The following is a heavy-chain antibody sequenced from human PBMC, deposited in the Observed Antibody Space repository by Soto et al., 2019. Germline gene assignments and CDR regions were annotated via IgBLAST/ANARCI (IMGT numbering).Heavy chain of an antibody. CDR3: ARAGGLGAVAVDY. CDR2: IYHSGST. CDR1: GGSISSGGYS. D-gene: IGHD6-19*01. J-gene: IGHJ4*02. V-gene: IGHV4-30-2*01. Sequence: QLQLQESGSGLVKPSQTLSLTCAVSGGSISSGGYSWSWIRQPPGKGLEWIGYIYHSGSTYYNPSLVSRVTISVGRSKSQFSLKLSSVTAADTAVYYCARAGGLGAVAVDYWGQGTLVTVS.